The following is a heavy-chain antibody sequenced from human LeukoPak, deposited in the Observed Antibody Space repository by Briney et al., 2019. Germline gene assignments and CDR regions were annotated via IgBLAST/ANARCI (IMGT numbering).Heavy chain of an antibody. CDR3: ASPEPPDWGLGY. D-gene: IGHD7-27*01. CDR1: GFTVSSNY. V-gene: IGHV3-53*01. CDR2: IYSGGST. Sequence: GGSLRLSRAASGFTVSSNYMSWVRQAPGKGLEWVSVIYSGGSTYYADSVKGRFTISRDNSKNTLYLQMNSLRAEDTAVYYCASPEPPDWGLGYWGQGTLVTVSS. J-gene: IGHJ4*02.